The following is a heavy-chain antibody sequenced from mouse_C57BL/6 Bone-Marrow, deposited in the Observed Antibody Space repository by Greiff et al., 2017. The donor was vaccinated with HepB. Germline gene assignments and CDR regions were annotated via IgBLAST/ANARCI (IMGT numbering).Heavy chain of an antibody. Sequence: EVQLQQSGAELVRPGASVKLSCTASGFNIKDYYMHWVKQRPEQGLEWIGWIDPENGDTEYASKFQGKATITADTSSNTAYLQLSSLTSEDTAVYYCLYCYGSVDYWGQGTSVTVSS. D-gene: IGHD1-1*01. CDR1: GFNIKDYY. CDR2: IDPENGDT. J-gene: IGHJ4*01. V-gene: IGHV14-4*01. CDR3: LYCYGSVDY.